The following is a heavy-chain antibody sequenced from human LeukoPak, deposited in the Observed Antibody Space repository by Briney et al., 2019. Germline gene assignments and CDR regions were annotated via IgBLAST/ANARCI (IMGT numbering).Heavy chain of an antibody. CDR1: GGSISSSSYY. D-gene: IGHD3-22*01. CDR2: IYYSGST. Sequence: PSETLSLTCTVSGGSISSSSYYWGWIRQPPGKGLEWIRSIYYSGSTYCNPSLKSRVTISVDTSKNQFSLKLSSVTAADTAVYYCARKGTMIWFFDYWGQGTLVTVSS. J-gene: IGHJ4*02. CDR3: ARKGTMIWFFDY. V-gene: IGHV4-39*07.